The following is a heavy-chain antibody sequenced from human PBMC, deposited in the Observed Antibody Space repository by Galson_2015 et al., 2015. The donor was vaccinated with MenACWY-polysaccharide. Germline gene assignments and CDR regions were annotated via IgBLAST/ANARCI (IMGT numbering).Heavy chain of an antibody. V-gene: IGHV1-2*02. CDR2: INPNSGGT. D-gene: IGHD2-2*01. CDR1: GYTFTGYY. Sequence: SVKVSCKASGYTFTGYYMHWVRQAPGQGLEWMGWINPNSGGTNYAQKFQGRVTMTRDTSISTAYMELSRLRSDDTAVYYCTRDPRAMSSTSRYHYYGMDVWGQGTTVTVSS. CDR3: TRDPRAMSSTSRYHYYGMDV. J-gene: IGHJ6*02.